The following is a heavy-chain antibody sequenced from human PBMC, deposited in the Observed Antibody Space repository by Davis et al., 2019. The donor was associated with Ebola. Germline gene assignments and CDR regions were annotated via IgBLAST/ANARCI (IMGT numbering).Heavy chain of an antibody. CDR2: IIPIFGTA. D-gene: IGHD3-16*02. V-gene: IGHV1-69*13. Sequence: SVKVSCKASGGTFSSYAISWVRQAPGQGLEWMGGIIPIFGTANYAQKFQGRVTITADESTSTAYMELSSLRSEDTAVYYCASPEQDDYVWGSYRPRAEYFQHWGQGTLVTVSS. J-gene: IGHJ1*01. CDR1: GGTFSSYA. CDR3: ASPEQDDYVWGSYRPRAEYFQH.